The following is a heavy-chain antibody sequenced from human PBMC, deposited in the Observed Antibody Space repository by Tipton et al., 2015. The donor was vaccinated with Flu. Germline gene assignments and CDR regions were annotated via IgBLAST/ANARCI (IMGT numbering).Heavy chain of an antibody. Sequence: TLSLTCSVSGSSISSAYYWGWIRQPPGKGLEWIGYVYSNGTTNYSPSLKSRVTVSVDTSQNQFSLKLSSVTAADTAVYYCARHTGDSVRGVIDYLGQGTLVTVSS. CDR2: VYSNGTT. CDR1: GSSISSAYY. V-gene: IGHV4-59*08. CDR3: ARHTGDSVRGVIDY. J-gene: IGHJ4*02. D-gene: IGHD3-10*02.